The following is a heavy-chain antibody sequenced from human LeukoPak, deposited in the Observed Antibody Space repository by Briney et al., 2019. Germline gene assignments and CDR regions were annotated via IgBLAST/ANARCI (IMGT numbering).Heavy chain of an antibody. CDR2: ISYDGSNK. V-gene: IGHV3-30-3*01. CDR3: ARAGGSGSYYNLYFDY. D-gene: IGHD3-10*01. J-gene: IGHJ4*02. CDR1: GFTFSSYA. Sequence: GGSLRLSCAASGFTFSSYAMHWVRQAPGKGLEWVAVISYDGSNKYYADSVKGRFTISRDNSKNTLYLQVNSLRAEDTAVYYCARAGGSGSYYNLYFDYWGQGTLVTVSS.